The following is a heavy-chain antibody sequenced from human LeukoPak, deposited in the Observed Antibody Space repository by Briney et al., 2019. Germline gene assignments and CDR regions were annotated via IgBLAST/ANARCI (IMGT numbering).Heavy chain of an antibody. CDR1: GGSFSGYY. J-gene: IGHJ5*02. CDR2: IYYSGST. Sequence: SETLSLTCAVYGGSFSGYYWSWIRQPPGKGLEWIGSIYYSGSTYYNPSLKSRVTISVDTSKNQFSLMLRSVTAADTAVYYCARGRDWFDPWGQGTLVTVSS. V-gene: IGHV4-34*01. CDR3: ARGRDWFDP.